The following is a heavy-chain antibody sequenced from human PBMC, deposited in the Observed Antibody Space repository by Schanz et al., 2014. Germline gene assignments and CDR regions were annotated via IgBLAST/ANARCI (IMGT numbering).Heavy chain of an antibody. V-gene: IGHV3-21*04. CDR1: GFTFSSYG. J-gene: IGHJ4*02. CDR2: ISSSGSYI. Sequence: VQLVESGGGVVQFGRSLRLSCVASGFTFSSYGMHWVRQAPGKGLEWVSSISSSGSYIHYADSVKGRFTVSRDSGQNSLYLQMNSLRAGDTAVYYCAKGLYYDNTGGGFDYWGQGTLVTVSS. D-gene: IGHD3-16*01. CDR3: AKGLYYDNTGGGFDY.